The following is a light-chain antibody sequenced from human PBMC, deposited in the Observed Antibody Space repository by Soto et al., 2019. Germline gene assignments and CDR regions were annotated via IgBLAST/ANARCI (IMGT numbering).Light chain of an antibody. CDR3: QQLNSYPWT. CDR1: QGISSY. CDR2: AAS. Sequence: IQLTQSPSSLSASVGDRVTITCRASQGISSYLAWYQQKPGKAPKLLIYAASTLKSGVPSRFSGSGSGTDFTLTISSLQPEDFATYYCQQLNSYPWTFCQGTKVEIK. J-gene: IGKJ1*01. V-gene: IGKV1-9*01.